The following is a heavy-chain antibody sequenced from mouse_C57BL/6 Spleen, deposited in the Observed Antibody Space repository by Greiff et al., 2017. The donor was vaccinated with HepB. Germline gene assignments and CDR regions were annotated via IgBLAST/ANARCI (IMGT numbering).Heavy chain of an antibody. CDR1: GYAFSSSW. Sequence: QVQLKQSGPELVKPGASVKISCKASGYAFSSSWMNWVKQRPGKGLEWIGRIYPGDGDTNYNGKFKGKATLTADKSSSTAYMQLSSLTSEDSAVYFCARYPLFPFYAMDYWGQGTSVTVSS. J-gene: IGHJ4*01. D-gene: IGHD6-1*01. CDR2: IYPGDGDT. V-gene: IGHV1-82*01. CDR3: ARYPLFPFYAMDY.